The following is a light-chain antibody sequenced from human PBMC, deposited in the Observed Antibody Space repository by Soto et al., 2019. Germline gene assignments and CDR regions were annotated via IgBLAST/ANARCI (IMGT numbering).Light chain of an antibody. J-gene: IGLJ1*01. CDR3: SSYTTTSTSLNV. CDR1: SSDVGGYDY. V-gene: IGLV2-14*01. CDR2: DVS. Sequence: SLLTQPASVSGSPGQSITISCPGTSSDVGGYDYVSWYQQPPDKAPKLLIYDVSNRPSGVSNRFSGSKSGNTASLTISGLQAEDEADYYCSSYTTTSTSLNVFGTGTKVTVL.